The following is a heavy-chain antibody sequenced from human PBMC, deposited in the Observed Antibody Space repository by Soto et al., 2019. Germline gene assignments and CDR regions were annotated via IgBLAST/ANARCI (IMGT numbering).Heavy chain of an antibody. CDR2: IYYSGST. V-gene: IGHV4-61*01. D-gene: IGHD6-19*01. Sequence: SETLSLTCTVSGGSVSSGSYYWSWIRQPPGKGLEWIGYIYYSGSTNYNPSLKSRVTISVDTSKNQFSLKLSSVTAADTAVYYCARDLGGWYHHLDYWGQGTLVTVSS. CDR1: GGSVSSGSYY. CDR3: ARDLGGWYHHLDY. J-gene: IGHJ4*02.